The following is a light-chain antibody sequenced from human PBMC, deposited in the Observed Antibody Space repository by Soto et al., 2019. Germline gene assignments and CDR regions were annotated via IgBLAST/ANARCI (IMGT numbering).Light chain of an antibody. Sequence: EIVLAQSPATLSLSPGERATLSFMASQSVSSYLAWYQQKPCQAPRLLIYDASTRAPGFPARFSGSGSGTDFTLTISSLQSEDFAVYYCQQYDNWPWTFGQGTKVDIK. CDR3: QQYDNWPWT. CDR2: DAS. J-gene: IGKJ1*01. CDR1: QSVSSY. V-gene: IGKV3-15*01.